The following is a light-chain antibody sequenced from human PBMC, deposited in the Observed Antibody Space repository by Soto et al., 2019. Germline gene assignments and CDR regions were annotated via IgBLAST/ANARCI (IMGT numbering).Light chain of an antibody. CDR3: LQDFKYPRT. J-gene: IGKJ1*01. CDR2: GTF. V-gene: IGKV1-6*01. CDR1: QDIRTA. Sequence: AIQMTQSPSSLSASVGDRVTITCRASQDIRTALGWYQQKPGKDPRLLIYGTFSLQSGVPSRFSGSGSGTDFTLTISSLQPDDFATYYCLQDFKYPRTFGQGTKVDVK.